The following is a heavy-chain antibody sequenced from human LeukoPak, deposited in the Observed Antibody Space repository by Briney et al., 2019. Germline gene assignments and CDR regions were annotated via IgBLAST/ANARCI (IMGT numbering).Heavy chain of an antibody. CDR2: IYHSGST. Sequence: SQTLSLTCTVSGGSISSGDYYWSWIRQPPGKGLEWIGYIYHSGSTYYNPSLKSRVTISVDRSKNQFSLKLSSVTAADTAVYYCARTTMVRGDNDAFDIWGQGTMVTVSS. D-gene: IGHD3-10*01. CDR3: ARTTMVRGDNDAFDI. V-gene: IGHV4-30-2*01. CDR1: GGSISSGDYY. J-gene: IGHJ3*02.